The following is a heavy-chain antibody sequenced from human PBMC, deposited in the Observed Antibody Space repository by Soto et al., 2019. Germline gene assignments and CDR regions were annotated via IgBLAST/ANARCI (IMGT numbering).Heavy chain of an antibody. V-gene: IGHV1-18*01. CDR3: GGRGGGYSAYGPRNWLDP. D-gene: IGHD5-12*01. Sequence: QVQLVQSGAEVKKPGASVKVSCKASGYTFTAYGIIWVRQAPGQGLKWMGWISAYSGKTDYGQKFQGRVTMTTDSSATTAYMDLKSQGSDDTAVYYCGGRGGGYSAYGPRNWLDPWGQGTLLTVSS. CDR1: GYTFTAYG. J-gene: IGHJ5*02. CDR2: ISAYSGKT.